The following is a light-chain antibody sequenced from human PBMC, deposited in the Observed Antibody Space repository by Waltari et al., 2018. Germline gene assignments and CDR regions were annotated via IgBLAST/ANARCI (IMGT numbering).Light chain of an antibody. CDR1: TSNIGNNY. Sequence: QSVLTQSPSASGTPGQSVAISCSGATSNIGNNYVYWYQQLPGTAPKLLISRDSQRPSGVPDRFSGSKSGSSASLAISGLRSEDEADYYCVTWDDSLGGYYVFGTGTKVTVL. V-gene: IGLV1-47*01. CDR3: VTWDDSLGGYYV. CDR2: RDS. J-gene: IGLJ1*01.